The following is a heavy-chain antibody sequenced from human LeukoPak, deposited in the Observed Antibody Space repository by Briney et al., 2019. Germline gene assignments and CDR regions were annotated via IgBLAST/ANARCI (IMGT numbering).Heavy chain of an antibody. J-gene: IGHJ1*01. CDR2: IIPIFGTA. V-gene: IGHV1-69*13. CDR3: ARILSSSWYEYFHH. D-gene: IGHD6-19*01. CDR1: GGTFSNYA. Sequence: ASGKVSCKVSGGTFSNYAISWVRKAPGQGLGWMGAIIPIFGTANYAQPFQGRVTITADESTSTAYSELSSLRSEDTAVYYCARILSSSWYEYFHHWGQGTLVTVSS.